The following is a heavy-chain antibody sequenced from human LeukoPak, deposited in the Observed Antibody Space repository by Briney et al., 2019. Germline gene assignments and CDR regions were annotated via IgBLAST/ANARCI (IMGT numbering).Heavy chain of an antibody. D-gene: IGHD6-19*01. J-gene: IGHJ4*02. CDR2: IRSKANSYAT. CDR1: GFTFSGSA. Sequence: GGSLRLSCAASGFTFSGSAMHWVRQASGKGLEWVGRIRSKANSYATAYAASVKGRFTISRDDSKNTAYLQMNSLKTVDTAVYYCTRIPYTAVAGVDYWGQGTLATVSS. V-gene: IGHV3-73*01. CDR3: TRIPYTAVAGVDY.